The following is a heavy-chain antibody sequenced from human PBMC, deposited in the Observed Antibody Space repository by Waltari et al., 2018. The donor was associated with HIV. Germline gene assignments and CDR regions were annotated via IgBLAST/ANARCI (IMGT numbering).Heavy chain of an antibody. V-gene: IGHV3-30*04. CDR1: GFTFSNYV. CDR3: ARDRATYYDFWSGYSPDH. D-gene: IGHD3-3*01. J-gene: IGHJ4*02. Sequence: QVQLVESGGGVVQPGRSLRLSCTVSGFTFSNYVLHWVRQAPGKGLEWVAVISNDGSNKYYADSVKGRFTISRDNSKNTLYLQMNSLRAEDTAVYYCARDRATYYDFWSGYSPDHWGQG. CDR2: ISNDGSNK.